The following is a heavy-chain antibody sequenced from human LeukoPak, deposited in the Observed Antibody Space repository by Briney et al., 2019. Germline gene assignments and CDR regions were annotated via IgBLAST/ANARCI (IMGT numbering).Heavy chain of an antibody. Sequence: PSETLSLTCTVYGGSFGAYYWSWIRQPPGKGLEWIGQINHSGGTNYNPSLKSRVTISVDSSKDQFSLKLTSVTAADTAVYYCARGRLAPRSGGGRDYYYGMDVWGQGTTVIVSS. CDR1: GGSFGAYY. CDR2: INHSGGT. D-gene: IGHD2-15*01. CDR3: ARGRLAPRSGGGRDYYYGMDV. V-gene: IGHV4-34*01. J-gene: IGHJ6*02.